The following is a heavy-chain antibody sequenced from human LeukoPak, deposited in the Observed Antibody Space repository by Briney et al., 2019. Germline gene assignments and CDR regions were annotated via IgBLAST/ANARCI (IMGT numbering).Heavy chain of an antibody. CDR1: GFTFSSYA. CDR3: AREVVYLPFDY. V-gene: IGHV3-30-3*01. J-gene: IGHJ4*02. CDR2: ISYDGSNK. Sequence: GGSLRLSCAASGFTFSSYAMHWVRQAPAKGLGWVAVISYDGSNKYYADSVKGRFTISRDNSKNTLYLQMNSLRAEDTAVYYCAREVVYLPFDYWGQGTLVTVSS. D-gene: IGHD2-8*02.